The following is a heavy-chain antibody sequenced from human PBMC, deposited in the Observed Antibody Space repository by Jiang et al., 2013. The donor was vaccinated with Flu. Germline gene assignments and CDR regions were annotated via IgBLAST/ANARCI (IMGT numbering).Heavy chain of an antibody. D-gene: IGHD2-15*01. Sequence: VQLVESGGGVVQPGRSLRLSCAASGFTFSTYAMHWVRQAPGKGLEWVAVIWYDGSNKYYADSVKGRFTISRDSSMNTLYLQMNSLRAEDTAVYYCARDLFCSGGRCSLDALDIWGQGAMVTVSS. CDR3: ARDLFCSGGRCSLDALDI. CDR1: GFTFSTYA. CDR2: IWYDGSNK. V-gene: IGHV3-33*01. J-gene: IGHJ3*02.